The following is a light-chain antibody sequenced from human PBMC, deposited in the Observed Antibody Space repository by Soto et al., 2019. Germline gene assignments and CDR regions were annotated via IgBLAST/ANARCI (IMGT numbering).Light chain of an antibody. Sequence: DIQMTQSPSTLSASVGDTVTITCRASQSISGWLAWYQQRPGTAPKVLIYDASYLESGVPSRFSASGSGTEFTLTIRSLQPDDSATYYCQRYDSFSTYTFVQGTKLEIK. J-gene: IGKJ2*01. CDR3: QRYDSFSTYT. V-gene: IGKV1-5*01. CDR2: DAS. CDR1: QSISGW.